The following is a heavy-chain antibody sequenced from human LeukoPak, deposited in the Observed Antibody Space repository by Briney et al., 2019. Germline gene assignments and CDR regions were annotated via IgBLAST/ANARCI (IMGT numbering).Heavy chain of an antibody. CDR2: IYTSGST. V-gene: IGHV4-61*02. CDR1: GGSISSGSYY. CDR3: ASSRLRFLEWLLTFNY. Sequence: PSQTLSLTCTVSGGSISSGSYYWSWIRQPAGKGLEWIGRIYTSGSTNYNPSLKSRVTISVDTSKNQFSLKLSSATAADTAVYYCASSRLRFLEWLLTFNYWGQGTLVTVSS. J-gene: IGHJ4*02. D-gene: IGHD3-3*01.